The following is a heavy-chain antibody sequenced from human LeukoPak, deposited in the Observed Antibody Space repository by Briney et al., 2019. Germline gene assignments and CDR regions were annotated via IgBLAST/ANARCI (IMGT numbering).Heavy chain of an antibody. CDR1: DASMSHYY. CDR3: ARSDRYSGTYFED. CDR2: ISYTGST. V-gene: IGHV4-59*01. J-gene: IGHJ4*02. D-gene: IGHD1-26*01. Sequence: SETLSLTCTVSDASMSHYYWSWIRQPPGKELQWIGYISYTGSTNYNPSLKSRVSISIHTSKNQFSLKLSSVTAADTAVYYCARSDRYSGTYFEDWGQGTLVTVSS.